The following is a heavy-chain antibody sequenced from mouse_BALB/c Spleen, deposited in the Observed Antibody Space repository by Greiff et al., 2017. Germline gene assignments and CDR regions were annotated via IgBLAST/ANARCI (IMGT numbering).Heavy chain of an antibody. V-gene: IGHV5-17*02. CDR1: GFTFSSFG. J-gene: IGHJ2*01. D-gene: IGHD2-4*01. CDR3: ASSTTINFDY. Sequence: DVQLVESGGGLVQPGGSRKLSCAASGFTFSSFGMHWVRQAPEKGLEWVAYISSGSSTIYYADTVKGRFTISRDNPKNTLFLQMTSLRSEDTAMYYCASSTTINFDYWGQGTTLTVSS. CDR2: ISSGSSTI.